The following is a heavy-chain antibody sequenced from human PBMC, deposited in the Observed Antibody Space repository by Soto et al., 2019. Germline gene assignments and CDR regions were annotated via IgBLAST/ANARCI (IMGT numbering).Heavy chain of an antibody. CDR2: ISAYNGNT. J-gene: IGHJ4*02. V-gene: IGHV1-18*04. Sequence: ASVRAPSSASCSPFTSRGINCVRQAPGQGLEWMGWISAYNGNTNYAQKLQGRVTMTEDTSTSTAYMELRSLRSDDTANYYCARDRSDTAMVSFDYWGQGTPVTVS. D-gene: IGHD5-18*01. CDR3: ARDRSDTAMVSFDY. CDR1: CSPFTSRG.